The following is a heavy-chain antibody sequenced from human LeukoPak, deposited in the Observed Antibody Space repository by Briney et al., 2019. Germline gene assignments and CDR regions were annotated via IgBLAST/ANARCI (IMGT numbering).Heavy chain of an antibody. J-gene: IGHJ2*01. CDR1: GGSISSGGYS. D-gene: IGHD2-2*02. CDR2: IYHSGST. Sequence: SQTLSLTCAVSGGSISSGGYSWSWVRQPAGKGLEWIGYIYHSGSTYYNRSLKSRVTISVDRSKNQFSLKLSSVTAADTAVYYCARANRCCSSTSCYSEDWYFDLWGRGTLVTVSS. V-gene: IGHV4-30-2*01. CDR3: ARANRCCSSTSCYSEDWYFDL.